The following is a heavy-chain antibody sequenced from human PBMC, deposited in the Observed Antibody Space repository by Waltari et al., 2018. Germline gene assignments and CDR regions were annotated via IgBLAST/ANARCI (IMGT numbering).Heavy chain of an antibody. V-gene: IGHV3-53*01. D-gene: IGHD5-12*01. Sequence: EVQLVESGGGLIQPGGYLRLSCGASGVTASSNYMQWFGRAPGQGLEWVSVIYSGGSTYYADSVKGRFTISRDNSKNTLYLQMNSLRAEDTAVYYCARDQSGYDLYYYGMDVWGQGTTVTVSS. J-gene: IGHJ6*02. CDR1: GVTASSNY. CDR3: ARDQSGYDLYYYGMDV. CDR2: IYSGGST.